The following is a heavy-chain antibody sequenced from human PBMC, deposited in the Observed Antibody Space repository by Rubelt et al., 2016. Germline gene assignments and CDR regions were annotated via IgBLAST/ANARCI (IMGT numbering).Heavy chain of an antibody. V-gene: IGHV4-34*01. CDR2: INHIGST. CDR1: GGSFSNYY. CDR3: ARGGKYSYDSWFDY. D-gene: IGHD5-18*01. J-gene: IGHJ4*02. Sequence: QVQLQQWGAGLLKPSETLSLSCAVFGGSFSNYYWSWIRQPPGKGLEWIGEINHIGSTNHNPSITSRVTISVDTSKNQFSLKLTSLTAADTAVYCCARGGKYSYDSWFDYWGQGTLVTVSS.